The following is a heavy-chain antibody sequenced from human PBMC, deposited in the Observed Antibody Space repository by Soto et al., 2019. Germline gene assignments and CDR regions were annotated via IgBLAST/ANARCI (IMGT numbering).Heavy chain of an antibody. J-gene: IGHJ4*02. Sequence: EVQLVESGGGLVKPGGSLRLSCAASGFTFSSYSMNWVRQAPGKGLEWVLFISSSSTYIYHADSVKGRFTISRDNAKNSLYLQMNSLRVEDTAVYYCARDRYGGLTPGGSDYWGQGTLVTVSS. CDR1: GFTFSSYS. CDR2: ISSSSTYI. V-gene: IGHV3-21*01. CDR3: ARDRYGGLTPGGSDY. D-gene: IGHD4-17*01.